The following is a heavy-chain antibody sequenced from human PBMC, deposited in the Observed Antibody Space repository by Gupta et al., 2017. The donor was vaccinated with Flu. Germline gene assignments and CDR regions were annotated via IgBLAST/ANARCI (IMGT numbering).Heavy chain of an antibody. CDR3: ATGSSGYYFDY. Sequence: EVQLVQTGAEGINPGESLKIPCRASGYNLGDQGIVGGRHLPGKGREWVGVLAPGDSDTTYSPSFQGQVTISADKTVTTAYLQWSSLKASDSAIYYCATGSSGYYFDYWGQGTLVTVSS. CDR1: GYNLGDQG. J-gene: IGHJ4*02. CDR2: LAPGDSDT. D-gene: IGHD3-22*01. V-gene: IGHV5-51*06.